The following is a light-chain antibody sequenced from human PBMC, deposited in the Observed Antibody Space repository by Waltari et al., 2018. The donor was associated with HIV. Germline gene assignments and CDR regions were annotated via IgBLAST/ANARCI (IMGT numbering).Light chain of an antibody. Sequence: QSALTQPASVSGSPGQSITIPCSGTSRDISLYDFVSWYQKHPAKAPNLLIYDVTARPSGVSRRFSGSKSGSTASLTISSIQADDEADYYCSSYTTSNTVVFGPGTKLSVL. CDR3: SSYTTSNTVV. CDR2: DVT. CDR1: SRDISLYDF. V-gene: IGLV2-14*03. J-gene: IGLJ2*01.